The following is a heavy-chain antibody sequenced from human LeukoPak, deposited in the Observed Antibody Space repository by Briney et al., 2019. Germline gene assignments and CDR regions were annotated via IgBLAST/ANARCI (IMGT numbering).Heavy chain of an antibody. D-gene: IGHD3-9*01. CDR1: GFTFSSYW. Sequence: GGSLRLSCAASGFTFSSYWMSWVRRAPGKGLEWVANIKQDGSEKYYVDSVKGRFTISRDNAKNSLYLQMNSLRAEDTAVYYCASSNYDILTGLDYWGQGTLVTVSS. V-gene: IGHV3-7*01. CDR3: ASSNYDILTGLDY. J-gene: IGHJ4*02. CDR2: IKQDGSEK.